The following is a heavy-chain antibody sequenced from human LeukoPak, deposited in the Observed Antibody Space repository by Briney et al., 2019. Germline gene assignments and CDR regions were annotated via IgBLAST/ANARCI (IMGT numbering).Heavy chain of an antibody. Sequence: SETLSLTCAVYGGSFSGYYWSWIRQPPGKGLEWIGEISHSGSANYNPSLKSRVIISVDTSKNQFSLKLSSVTAADTAVYYCARGKNDDYDYVWGSYRRRGLWFDPWGQGTLVTVSS. CDR2: ISHSGSA. V-gene: IGHV4-34*01. CDR3: ARGKNDDYDYVWGSYRRRGLWFDP. D-gene: IGHD3-16*02. CDR1: GGSFSGYY. J-gene: IGHJ5*02.